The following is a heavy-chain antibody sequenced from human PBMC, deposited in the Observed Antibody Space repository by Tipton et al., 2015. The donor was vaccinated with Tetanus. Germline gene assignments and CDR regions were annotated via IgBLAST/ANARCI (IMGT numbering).Heavy chain of an antibody. J-gene: IGHJ6*02. V-gene: IGHV4-31*03. CDR2: IYDSGGI. CDR1: GGSISSGGYY. CDR3: ARERYIHYGMDV. Sequence: TLSLTCIVSGGSISSGGYYWSWIRQHPGKGLEWVGYIYDSGGIYYNPSLKSRVSISIDTSKNQFSLKLSSVTAADTAVYYCARERYIHYGMDVWGQGTTVTVS. D-gene: IGHD1-1*01.